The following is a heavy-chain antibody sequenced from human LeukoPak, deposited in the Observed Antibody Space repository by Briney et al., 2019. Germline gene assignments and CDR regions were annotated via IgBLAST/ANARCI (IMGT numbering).Heavy chain of an antibody. CDR3: AREARDAFDI. CDR2: IYYSGST. CDR1: GRSISSYY. V-gene: IGHV4-59*01. D-gene: IGHD6-6*01. Sequence: PSETLSLTCTVSGRSISSYYWSWIRQPPGKGLEWIGYIYYSGSTNYNPSLKSRVTISVDTSKNQFSLKLSSVTAADTAVYYCAREARDAFDIWGQGTMVTVSS. J-gene: IGHJ3*02.